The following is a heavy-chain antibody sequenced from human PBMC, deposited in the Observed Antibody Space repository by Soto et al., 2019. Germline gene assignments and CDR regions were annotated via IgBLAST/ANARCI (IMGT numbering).Heavy chain of an antibody. CDR1: GFTFSSYS. Sequence: GGSLRLSCAASGFTFSSYSMNWVRQAPGKGLEWVSSISSSSSYIYYADSVKGRFTISRDNAKNSLYLQMNSLRAEDTAVYYCARVDGGYGAALDFYYYYYGMDVWGQGTTVTVSS. J-gene: IGHJ6*02. CDR2: ISSSSSYI. D-gene: IGHD5-18*01. CDR3: ARVDGGYGAALDFYYYYYGMDV. V-gene: IGHV3-21*01.